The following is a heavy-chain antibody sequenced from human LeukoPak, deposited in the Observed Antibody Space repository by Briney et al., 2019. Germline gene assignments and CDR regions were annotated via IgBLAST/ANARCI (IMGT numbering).Heavy chain of an antibody. D-gene: IGHD2-21*02. V-gene: IGHV1-18*01. J-gene: IGHJ4*02. CDR2: ISAYNGNT. Sequence: ASVKVSCKASGYTFTSYGISWVRQAPGQGLEWMGWISAYNGNTNYAQKLQGRITMTIETSTSTAYMGLRSLRSDDTAVYYCARGGSRVVTYGNFDYWGQGTLVTVSS. CDR3: ARGGSRVVTYGNFDY. CDR1: GYTFTSYG.